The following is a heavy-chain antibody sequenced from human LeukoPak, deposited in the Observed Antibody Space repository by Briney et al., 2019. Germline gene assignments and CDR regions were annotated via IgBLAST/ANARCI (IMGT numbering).Heavy chain of an antibody. CDR1: GFTFNNNW. J-gene: IGHJ4*02. CDR2: IKPDGGEK. CDR3: TRDSDWFFWD. V-gene: IGHV3-7*03. Sequence: PGRSLRLSCVVSGFTFNNNWMTRVRQSPGKGLEWVATIKPDGGEKYYVDSVKGRFTISRDNARNSLFLQMNSLRAEDTAVYYCTRDSDWFFWDWGLGTLVTVSS. D-gene: IGHD3-9*01.